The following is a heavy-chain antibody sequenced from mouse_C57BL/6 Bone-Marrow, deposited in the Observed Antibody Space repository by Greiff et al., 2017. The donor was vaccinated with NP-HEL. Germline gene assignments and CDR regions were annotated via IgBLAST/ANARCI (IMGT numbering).Heavy chain of an antibody. D-gene: IGHD1-1*01. CDR3: ERHYYYGSSYGYYFDY. Sequence: EVQLQESGGGLVQPGGSLKLSCAASGIDFSRYWMSWVRRAPGKGLEWIGEINPDSSTINYAPSLKDKFIISRDNAKNTLYLQMSKVRSEDTALYYCERHYYYGSSYGYYFDYWGQGTTLTVSS. J-gene: IGHJ2*01. V-gene: IGHV4-1*01. CDR2: INPDSSTI. CDR1: GIDFSRYW.